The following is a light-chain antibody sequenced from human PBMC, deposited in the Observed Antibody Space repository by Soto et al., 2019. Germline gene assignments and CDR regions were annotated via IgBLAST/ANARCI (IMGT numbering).Light chain of an antibody. Sequence: EIVLTQSPGTLSLSPGERATLSFRASQRVSSGYLAWYQQKPGQAPRLFIFGASTRATGIPARFSGSGSGTEFTLTISSLQSEDFAVYYCQQYNNWPQITFGQGTRLEIK. CDR3: QQYNNWPQIT. CDR1: QRVSSGY. V-gene: IGKV3-15*01. CDR2: GAS. J-gene: IGKJ5*01.